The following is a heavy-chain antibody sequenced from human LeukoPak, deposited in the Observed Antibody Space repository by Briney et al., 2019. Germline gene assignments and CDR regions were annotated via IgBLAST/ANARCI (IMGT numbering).Heavy chain of an antibody. CDR1: GGSISSGGYY. V-gene: IGHV4-31*03. Sequence: SETLSLTCTVSGGSISSGGYYWSWIRQHPGKGLEWIGYIYYSGSTYYNPSLKGRVTISVDTSKNQFSLKLSSVTAADTAVYYCAREGGLMDTAMGPFDYWGQGTLVTVSS. CDR2: IYYSGST. CDR3: AREGGLMDTAMGPFDY. D-gene: IGHD5-18*01. J-gene: IGHJ4*02.